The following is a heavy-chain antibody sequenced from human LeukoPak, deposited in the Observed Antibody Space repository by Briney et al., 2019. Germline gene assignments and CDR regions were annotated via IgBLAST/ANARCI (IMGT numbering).Heavy chain of an antibody. V-gene: IGHV3-7*01. CDR3: ARASSDILTGYGAFDI. J-gene: IGHJ3*02. CDR1: GFTFSSYW. Sequence: GGSLRLSCAASGFTFSSYWMSWVRQAPGKGLEWVANIKQDGSEKYYVDSVKGRFTISRDNAKHSLYLQMNSLRAEDTAVYYCARASSDILTGYGAFDIWGQGTMVTVSS. D-gene: IGHD3-9*01. CDR2: IKQDGSEK.